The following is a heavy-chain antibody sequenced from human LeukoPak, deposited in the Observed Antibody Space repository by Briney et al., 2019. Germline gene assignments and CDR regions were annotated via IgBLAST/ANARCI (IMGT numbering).Heavy chain of an antibody. CDR3: ARDLYCSSTSCYGGPERFDP. J-gene: IGHJ5*02. V-gene: IGHV1-18*01. CDR2: ISAYNGNT. Sequence: GASVKDSCKASGYTFTSYGISWVRQAPGQGLEWMGWISAYNGNTNYAQKLQGRVTMTTDTSTSTGYMELRSLRSDDTAVYYCARDLYCSSTSCYGGPERFDPWGQGTLVTVSS. CDR1: GYTFTSYG. D-gene: IGHD2-2*01.